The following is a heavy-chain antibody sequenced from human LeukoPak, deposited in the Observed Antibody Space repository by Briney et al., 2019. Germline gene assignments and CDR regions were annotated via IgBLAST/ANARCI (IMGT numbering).Heavy chain of an antibody. CDR1: GFTFSSYG. CDR3: AKDFGRAGSHHCPFDY. D-gene: IGHD3-16*02. J-gene: IGHJ4*02. Sequence: GGSLRLSCAASGFTFSSYGMSWVRQAAGKGLEWVSSIETGGASTYYAHSVKGRFTITRDNSKNTLYLQMNSLRADDTAVYYCAKDFGRAGSHHCPFDYWGQGTLVTVSS. CDR2: IETGGAST. V-gene: IGHV3-23*01.